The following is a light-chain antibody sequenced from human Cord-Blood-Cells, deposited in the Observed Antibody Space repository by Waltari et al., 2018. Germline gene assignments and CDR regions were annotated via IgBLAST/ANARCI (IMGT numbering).Light chain of an antibody. Sequence: QFALPQPASVSGSPGQSITSPYAGPGSDVGGYNIASWSQQHPGKAPQLLIYEGSKRPSGVSKRYSGPKSGNTASLTIAGLQAEDEAEYVGCSDAGSSTWVFGGWTKLTVL. CDR2: EGS. J-gene: IGLJ3*02. CDR1: GSDVGGYNI. V-gene: IGLV2-23*01. CDR3: CSDAGSSTWV.